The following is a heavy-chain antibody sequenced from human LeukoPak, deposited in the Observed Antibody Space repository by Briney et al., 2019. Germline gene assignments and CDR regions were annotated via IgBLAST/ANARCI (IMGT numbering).Heavy chain of an antibody. D-gene: IGHD1-1*01. CDR3: AKENPVAGTNYFDY. CDR1: GFMFSTCP. Sequence: PGGSLRLSCAASGFMFSTCPMSWVRQAPGKGLEWVSAITGSGENIYYADSVKGRFIISRDNSKTTLSLQMNSLRVEDTAVYYCAKENPVAGTNYFDYWGQGTLVTVSS. J-gene: IGHJ4*02. V-gene: IGHV3-23*01. CDR2: ITGSGENI.